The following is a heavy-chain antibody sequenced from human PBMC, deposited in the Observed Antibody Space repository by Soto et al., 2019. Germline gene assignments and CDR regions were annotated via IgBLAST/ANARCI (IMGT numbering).Heavy chain of an antibody. CDR1: GSSFSRYG. CDR3: AKDLSSSVDVFDI. CDR2: TWYDGSDK. J-gene: IGHJ3*02. D-gene: IGHD6-13*01. Sequence: QVQLVESGGGVVQPGRSLRLSCAASGSSFSRYGMHWVRQAPGKGLEWVAGTWYDGSDKYYADSVKGRFTISRDNSKKTLYLQMSSLIAEDTAVYSCAKDLSSSVDVFDIWGQGTKVTVSS. V-gene: IGHV3-33*06.